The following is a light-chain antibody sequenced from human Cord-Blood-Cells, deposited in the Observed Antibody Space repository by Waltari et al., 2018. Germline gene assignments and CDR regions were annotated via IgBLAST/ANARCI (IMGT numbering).Light chain of an antibody. CDR1: TSAVGRYNL. CDR3: CSYAGSSTVV. J-gene: IGLJ2*01. CDR2: EGS. Sequence: QSALTQPASVSGSPGQSITISSTGTTSAVGRYNLVSWYQQHPGKAPKLMIYEGSKRPSGVSNRFSGSKSGNTASLTISGLQAEDEADYYCCSYAGSSTVVFGGGTKLTVL. V-gene: IGLV2-23*01.